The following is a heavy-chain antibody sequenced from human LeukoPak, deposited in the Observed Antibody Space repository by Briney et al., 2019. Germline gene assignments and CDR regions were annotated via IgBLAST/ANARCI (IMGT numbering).Heavy chain of an antibody. CDR1: GGSFSGYY. CDR3: ARGNSNCSSTSCYTDYYYYGMDV. CDR2: INHSGST. D-gene: IGHD2-2*02. J-gene: IGHJ6*02. V-gene: IGHV4-34*01. Sequence: SETLSLTCAVYGGSFSGYYWSWIRQPPGKGLEWIGEINHSGSTNYNPSLKSRVTISVDTSKNQFSLKLSSVTAADTAVYYCARGNSNCSSTSCYTDYYYYGMDVWGQGTTVTASS.